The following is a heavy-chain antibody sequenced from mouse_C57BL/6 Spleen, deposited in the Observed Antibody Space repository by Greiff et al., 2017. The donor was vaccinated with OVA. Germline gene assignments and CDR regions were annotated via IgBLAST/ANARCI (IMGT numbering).Heavy chain of an antibody. V-gene: IGHV5-17*01. J-gene: IGHJ2*01. D-gene: IGHD2-3*01. CDR2: ISSGSSTI. Sequence: DVKLVESGGGLVKPGGSLKLSCAASGFTFSDYGMHWVRQAPEKGLEWVAYISSGSSTIYYADTVKGRFTISRDNAKNTLFLQKTSLRSEDTAMYYCARCDGYYEFDYWGQGTTLTVSS. CDR1: GFTFSDYG. CDR3: ARCDGYYEFDY.